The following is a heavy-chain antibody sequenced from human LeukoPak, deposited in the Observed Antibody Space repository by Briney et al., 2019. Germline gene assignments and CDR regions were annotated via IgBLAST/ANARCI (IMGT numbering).Heavy chain of an antibody. Sequence: SVKVSCKASGFTFTSSAMQGVRQARGQRLEWIGWIVVGSGNTNYAQKFQERVTITRDMSTSTAYMELSSLRSEDTAVYYCAADRSYYYDSSGFASSIWGQGTMVTVSS. CDR1: GFTFTSSA. CDR3: AADRSYYYDSSGFASSI. D-gene: IGHD3-22*01. CDR2: IVVGSGNT. J-gene: IGHJ3*02. V-gene: IGHV1-58*02.